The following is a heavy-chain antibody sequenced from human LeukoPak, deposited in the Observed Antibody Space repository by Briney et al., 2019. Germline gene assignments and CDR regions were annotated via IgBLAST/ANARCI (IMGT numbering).Heavy chain of an antibody. CDR2: FDPEDGET. CDR3: ARDQEGFDY. CDR1: GYTLTELS. Sequence: ASVTVSCTVSGYTLTELSMHWVRQAPGKGLEWMGGFDPEDGETIYAQKFQGRVTVTRDTSTSTVHMELSGLRSEDTAVYYCARDQEGFDYWGQGTLVTVSS. J-gene: IGHJ4*02. V-gene: IGHV1-24*01.